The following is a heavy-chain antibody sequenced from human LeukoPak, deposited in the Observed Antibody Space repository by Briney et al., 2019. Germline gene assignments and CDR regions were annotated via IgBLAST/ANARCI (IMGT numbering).Heavy chain of an antibody. CDR1: GGSFSGYY. Sequence: SETLSLTCAVYGGSFSGYYWSWIRQPPGKGLEWIGEINHSGSTNYNPSLKSRVTISVDTSKNQFSLKLSSVTAADTAAYYCARTRDYYGSGSYSRKNWFDPWGQGTLVTVSS. D-gene: IGHD3-10*01. CDR3: ARTRDYYGSGSYSRKNWFDP. CDR2: INHSGST. V-gene: IGHV4-34*01. J-gene: IGHJ5*02.